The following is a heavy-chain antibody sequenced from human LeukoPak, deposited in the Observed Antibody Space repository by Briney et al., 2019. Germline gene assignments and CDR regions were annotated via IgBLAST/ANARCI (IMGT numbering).Heavy chain of an antibody. CDR3: ASTLLGDAFDI. D-gene: IGHD3-10*01. Sequence: GGSLRLSCAASGFTVGSNYMSWVRQAPGKGLEWVSVIYSGGSTYYADSVKGRFTISRDNSKNTLYLQMNSLRAEDTAVYYCASTLLGDAFDIWGQGTMVTVSS. CDR2: IYSGGST. CDR1: GFTVGSNY. J-gene: IGHJ3*02. V-gene: IGHV3-53*01.